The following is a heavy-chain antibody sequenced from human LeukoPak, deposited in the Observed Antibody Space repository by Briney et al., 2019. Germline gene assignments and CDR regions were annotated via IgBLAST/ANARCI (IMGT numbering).Heavy chain of an antibody. Sequence: PGGSLRLSCAASGFTFSSYAMHWVRQAPGKGLEWVTVISYDGSNKYYADSVKGRFTISRDNSKNTLYLQMNSLRAEDTAVYYCARSRDHAFEICGQGTMVTVSS. D-gene: IGHD5-24*01. CDR1: GFTFSSYA. V-gene: IGHV3-30-3*01. CDR3: ARSRDHAFEI. CDR2: ISYDGSNK. J-gene: IGHJ3*02.